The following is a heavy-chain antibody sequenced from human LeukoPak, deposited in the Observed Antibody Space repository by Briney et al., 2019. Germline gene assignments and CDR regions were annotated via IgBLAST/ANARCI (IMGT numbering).Heavy chain of an antibody. CDR3: ARHEAYYDSSGFLHYFDY. Sequence: PSETLSLTCTVSGGSISSYYWSWIRQPPGKGLECIGYMYYSGSTKYSPSLKSRVTISIDTSKKQFSLKLSSLTAADTAVYYCARHEAYYDSSGFLHYFDYWGQGSLVTVSS. CDR2: MYYSGST. D-gene: IGHD3-22*01. CDR1: GGSISSYY. J-gene: IGHJ4*02. V-gene: IGHV4-59*08.